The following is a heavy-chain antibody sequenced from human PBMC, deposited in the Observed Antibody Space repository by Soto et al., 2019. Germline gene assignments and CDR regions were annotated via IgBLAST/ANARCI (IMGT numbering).Heavy chain of an antibody. CDR2: IFYTGST. CDR1: GGSINSGGYY. Sequence: QVQLQESGPGLVKPSQTLSLTCTVSGGSINSGGYYWSWIRQHPGKGLEWIGKIFYTGSTSYNPSLKSRVNISVDTSKNQFSLKLNSETAADTAVYYCARTYYKSYVFGYWGQETLVTVSS. J-gene: IGHJ4*02. D-gene: IGHD3-22*01. CDR3: ARTYYKSYVFGY. V-gene: IGHV4-31*03.